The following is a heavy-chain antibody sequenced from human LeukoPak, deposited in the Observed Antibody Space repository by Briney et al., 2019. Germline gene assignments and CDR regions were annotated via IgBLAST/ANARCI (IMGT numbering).Heavy chain of an antibody. J-gene: IGHJ5*02. CDR1: GGSISSYY. Sequence: PSETLSLTCTVSGGSISSYYWSWIRQPPGKGLERIGYIYYSGSTNYNPSLKSRVTISVDTSKNQFSLKLSSVTAADTAVYYCARIAGDYYDSSGYYPNWFDPWGQGTLVTVSS. CDR3: ARIAGDYYDSSGYYPNWFDP. CDR2: IYYSGST. V-gene: IGHV4-59*01. D-gene: IGHD3-22*01.